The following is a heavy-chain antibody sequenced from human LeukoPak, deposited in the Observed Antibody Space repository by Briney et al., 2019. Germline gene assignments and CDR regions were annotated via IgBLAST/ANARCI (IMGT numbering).Heavy chain of an antibody. D-gene: IGHD3-10*01. Sequence: QPGGSLRLSCAASGFTFSSYGMSWVRQAPGKGLEWVSTIGGSGGTTYYADSVKGLFTISRDNSKNTLYLQMHSLRAEDTAVYYCARKAGYYYGSGDYWGQGTLVTVSS. J-gene: IGHJ4*02. CDR2: IGGSGGTT. V-gene: IGHV3-23*01. CDR3: ARKAGYYYGSGDY. CDR1: GFTFSSYG.